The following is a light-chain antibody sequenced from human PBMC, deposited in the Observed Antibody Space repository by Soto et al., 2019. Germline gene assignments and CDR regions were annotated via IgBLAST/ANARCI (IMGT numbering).Light chain of an antibody. Sequence: DIQLTQSPSFLSASVGDRVTITCRASQGISTYLAWYQQKPGKAPNLLIYAASTLQSGVPSRFSGSGSGTEFTLTIGSLQPEDFATYYCQHLSSYPLFGGGTKVEIK. J-gene: IGKJ4*01. CDR2: AAS. CDR1: QGISTY. CDR3: QHLSSYPL. V-gene: IGKV1-9*01.